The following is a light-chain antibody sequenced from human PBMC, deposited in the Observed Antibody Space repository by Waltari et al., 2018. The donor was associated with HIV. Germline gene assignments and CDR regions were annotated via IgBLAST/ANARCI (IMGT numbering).Light chain of an antibody. CDR3: CSYADSPPYV. Sequence: QSALTQPASVSGSPGQSITISCTGTSSDVGSYNLVSWYQQHPGKAPKLMVYEVSKRPSGVSNRFSGSNAGNTASLTISGLQSEDEADYYCCSYADSPPYVFGTGTKVTVL. CDR1: SSDVGSYNL. CDR2: EVS. J-gene: IGLJ1*01. V-gene: IGLV2-23*02.